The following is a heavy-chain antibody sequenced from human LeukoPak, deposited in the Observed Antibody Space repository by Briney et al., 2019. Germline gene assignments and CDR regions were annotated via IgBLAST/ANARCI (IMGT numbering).Heavy chain of an antibody. V-gene: IGHV3-7*01. D-gene: IGHD2-2*02. J-gene: IGHJ6*03. CDR1: GFTFSSYW. CDR2: IKQDGSEK. CDR3: ARAKLGYCSSTSCYNTPYYYYYYYMDV. Sequence: GGSLRLSCAASGFTFSSYWMSWVRQAPGKGLEWVANIKQDGSEKYYVDSVKGRFTISRDNAKNSLYLQMNSLRAEDTAVYYCARAKLGYCSSTSCYNTPYYYYYYYMDVWGKGTTVTVSS.